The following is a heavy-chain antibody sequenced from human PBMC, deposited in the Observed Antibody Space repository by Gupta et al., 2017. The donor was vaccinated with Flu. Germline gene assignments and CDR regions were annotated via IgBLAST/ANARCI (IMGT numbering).Heavy chain of an antibody. D-gene: IGHD4-17*01. J-gene: IGHJ3*02. V-gene: IGHV3-48*03. Sequence: VELVQSAGGLVQPGGSLRLSCAASGCTFGDDGMTWVRQAPGKGLEWIAYISTGDNAIYYADSVKGRFTISTDYARDSVHLQMNNLRAEDTAIYFCARLRPATGTPLIAFDIWGQGTMVTVSS. CDR2: ISTGDNAI. CDR3: ARLRPATGTPLIAFDI. CDR1: GCTFGDDG.